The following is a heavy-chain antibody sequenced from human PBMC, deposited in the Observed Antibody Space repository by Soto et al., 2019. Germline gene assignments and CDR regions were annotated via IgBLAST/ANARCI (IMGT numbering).Heavy chain of an antibody. J-gene: IGHJ4*02. CDR3: ARGVGAYYFDD. V-gene: IGHV1-69*01. CDR1: GGTFSTYA. CDR2: IIPIFGTT. Sequence: QVQLVQSGAEVKKPGSSVKVSCKASGGTFSTYAITWVRQAPGQGLEWLGGIIPIFGTTDYARKFQGRVTIPAAESTSTVFIELSSLTSEDTAVYYCARGVGAYYFDDWGQGTLVTVSS. D-gene: IGHD1-26*01.